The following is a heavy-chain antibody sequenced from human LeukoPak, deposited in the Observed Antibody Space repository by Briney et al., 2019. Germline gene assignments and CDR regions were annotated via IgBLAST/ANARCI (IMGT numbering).Heavy chain of an antibody. D-gene: IGHD2-2*01. V-gene: IGHV1-2*06. CDR3: ARGGYCSSTSCSENWFDP. J-gene: IGHJ5*02. CDR2: VNPNSGGT. CDR1: GYTFTGYY. Sequence: ASVKVSCKASGYTFTGYYMHWVRQAPGQGLEWMGRVNPNSGGTNYAQKFQGRVTMTRDTSASTVYMELSSLRSEDTAVYYCARGGYCSSTSCSENWFDPWGQGTLVTVSS.